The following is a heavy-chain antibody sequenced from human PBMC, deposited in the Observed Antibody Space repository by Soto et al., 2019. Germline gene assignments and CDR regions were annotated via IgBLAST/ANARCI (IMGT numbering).Heavy chain of an antibody. D-gene: IGHD2-21*02. V-gene: IGHV3-30*03. CDR1: GFTFSSYA. J-gene: IGHJ4*02. CDR3: ARSIVVVTALDY. Sequence: GGSLRLSCAASGFTFSSYAMHWVRQAPGKGLEWVAVISYDGSDKYYADSVKGRFTISRDNSKNTLYLQMNSLRSEDTAVYYCARSIVVVTALDYWGQGTLVTVSS. CDR2: ISYDGSDK.